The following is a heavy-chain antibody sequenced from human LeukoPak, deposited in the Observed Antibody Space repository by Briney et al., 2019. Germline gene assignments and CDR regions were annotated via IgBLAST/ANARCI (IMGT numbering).Heavy chain of an antibody. CDR2: IYYSGST. CDR1: GGSISSGGYY. V-gene: IGHV4-31*03. Sequence: PSETLSLTCTASGGSISSGGYYWSWIRQHPGKGLEWIGYIYYSGSTYYNPSLKSRVTISVDTSKNQFSLKLSSVTAADTAVYYCASSGYYYGSSGYYSWGQGTLVTVSS. J-gene: IGHJ4*02. D-gene: IGHD3-22*01. CDR3: ASSGYYYGSSGYYS.